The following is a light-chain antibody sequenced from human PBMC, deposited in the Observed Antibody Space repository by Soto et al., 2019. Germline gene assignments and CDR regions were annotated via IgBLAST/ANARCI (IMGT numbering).Light chain of an antibody. CDR1: QSISRG. CDR2: DAS. Sequence: DIQMTQSPSTLSASVGDRATITCRASQSISRGLAWYQQKSGKAPKLLIYDASSLESGVPSRFSGSGSGTEFTLTISSLQPDDFATYYCQQYNTYSRAFGQGTKVEI. CDR3: QQYNTYSRA. J-gene: IGKJ1*01. V-gene: IGKV1-5*01.